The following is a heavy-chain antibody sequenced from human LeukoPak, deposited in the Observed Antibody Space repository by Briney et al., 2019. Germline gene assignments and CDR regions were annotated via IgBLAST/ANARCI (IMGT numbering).Heavy chain of an antibody. D-gene: IGHD3-16*02. V-gene: IGHV4-39*01. Sequence: SETLSLTCTVSGGSISSCSYYWGWLRQPPGKGLEWIGSIYYSGSTYYNPSLKSRVTISADTSKNQFSLKLSSVTAADTAVYYCARHVWGSYRYFDYWGQGTLVTVSS. J-gene: IGHJ4*02. CDR3: ARHVWGSYRYFDY. CDR1: GGSISSCSYY. CDR2: IYYSGST.